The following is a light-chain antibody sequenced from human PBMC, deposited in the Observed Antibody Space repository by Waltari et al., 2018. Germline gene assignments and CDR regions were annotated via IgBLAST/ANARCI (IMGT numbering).Light chain of an antibody. V-gene: IGKV3-15*01. CDR3: QQYNNWPLT. Sequence: EIVMTQSPVTLSVSPGESATLSCRASQNVRKNLAWYQQNPGQAPRLLSYGTSTRATGTPARFSGSGSGTDFTLTISSLQSEDFVVYYCQQYNNWPLTFGGGTKVEIK. CDR1: QNVRKN. CDR2: GTS. J-gene: IGKJ4*01.